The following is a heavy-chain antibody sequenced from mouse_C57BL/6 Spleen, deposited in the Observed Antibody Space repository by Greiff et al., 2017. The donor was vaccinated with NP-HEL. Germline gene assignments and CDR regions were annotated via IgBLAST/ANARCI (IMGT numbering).Heavy chain of an antibody. Sequence: QVQLKQSGAELVKPGASVKLSCKASGYTFTSYWMQWVKQRPGQGLEWIGEIDPSDSYTNYNQKFKGKATLTVDTSSSTAYMQLSSLTSEDSAVYYCARIHYGSSYSFDYWGQGTTLTVSS. CDR1: GYTFTSYW. CDR2: IDPSDSYT. CDR3: ARIHYGSSYSFDY. J-gene: IGHJ2*01. D-gene: IGHD1-1*01. V-gene: IGHV1-50*01.